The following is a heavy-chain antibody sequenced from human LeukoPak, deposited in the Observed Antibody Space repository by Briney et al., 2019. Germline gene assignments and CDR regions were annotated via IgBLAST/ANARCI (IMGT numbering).Heavy chain of an antibody. CDR2: ISYDGSKK. D-gene: IGHD5-18*01. CDR3: AKGRQQWWNFDVLDI. J-gene: IGHJ3*02. CDR1: GFTFSTYG. V-gene: IGHV3-30*18. Sequence: PGRSLRLSCAASGFTFSTYGMHWVRQAPGKGLEWVSRISYDGSKKYYADSVKGRFTISRDNSEDTLYLQMSSLRAEDTAVYHCAKGRQQWWNFDVLDIWGQGTVVTVSS.